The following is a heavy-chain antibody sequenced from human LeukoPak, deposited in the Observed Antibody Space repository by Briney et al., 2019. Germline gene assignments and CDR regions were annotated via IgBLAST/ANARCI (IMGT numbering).Heavy chain of an antibody. J-gene: IGHJ6*04. CDR2: ISYDGSNK. CDR1: GFTFSSYA. CDR3: ARDQGSGIYYYGMDV. D-gene: IGHD3-10*01. Sequence: GSLRLSCAASGFTFSSYAMHWVRQAPGKGLEWVAVISYDGSNKYYADPVKGRFTISRDNSKNTLYLQMNSLRAEDTAVYYCARDQGSGIYYYGMDVWGKGTTVTVSS. V-gene: IGHV3-30*04.